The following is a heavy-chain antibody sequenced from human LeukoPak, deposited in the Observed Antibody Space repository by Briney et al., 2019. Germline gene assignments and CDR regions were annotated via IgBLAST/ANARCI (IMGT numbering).Heavy chain of an antibody. Sequence: ASVKVSCKASGYTFTTYYIHWVRQAPGQGLEWMGIIDPTGGSTNYAQKFQGRLTMTRDTSTSTVYMELSRLRSDDTAVYYCARDDPDLGSWDFDYWGQGTLVTVSS. D-gene: IGHD6-13*01. V-gene: IGHV1-46*01. CDR1: GYTFTTYY. CDR2: IDPTGGST. J-gene: IGHJ4*02. CDR3: ARDDPDLGSWDFDY.